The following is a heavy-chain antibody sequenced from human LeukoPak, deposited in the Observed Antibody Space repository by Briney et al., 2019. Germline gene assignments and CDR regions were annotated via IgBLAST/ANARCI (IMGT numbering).Heavy chain of an antibody. J-gene: IGHJ6*03. Sequence: GGSLRLSCTASGFTFDDYGMSWVRQAPGKGLEWVSGINWNGGSTGYADSVKGRFTISRDNAKNSLYLQMNSLRAEDTALYYCARAGTVTTVLKWDYYYHYMDVWGKGTTVTVSS. CDR3: ARAGTVTTVLKWDYYYHYMDV. V-gene: IGHV3-20*04. CDR1: GFTFDDYG. CDR2: INWNGGST. D-gene: IGHD4-17*01.